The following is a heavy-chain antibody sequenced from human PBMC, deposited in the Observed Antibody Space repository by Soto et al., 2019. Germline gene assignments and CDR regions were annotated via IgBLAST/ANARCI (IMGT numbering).Heavy chain of an antibody. D-gene: IGHD5-12*01. CDR3: ATSEGRDGYSFDY. Sequence: SETLSLTCTVSGGSISSYYWSWIRQPPGKGLEWIGYIYYSGSTNYNPSLKSRVTISVDTSKNQFSLKLSSVTSEDTAVYYCATSEGRDGYSFDYWGPGTLVTVSS. J-gene: IGHJ4*02. V-gene: IGHV4-59*01. CDR1: GGSISSYY. CDR2: IYYSGST.